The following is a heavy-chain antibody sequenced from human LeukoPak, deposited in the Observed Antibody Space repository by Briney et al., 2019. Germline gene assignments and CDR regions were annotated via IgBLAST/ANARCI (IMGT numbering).Heavy chain of an antibody. CDR1: GFTFSSYW. CDR3: ARVMGGIYYYYGMDV. D-gene: IGHD1-14*01. CDR2: IKQDGSEK. Sequence: GGSLRLSCAASGFTFSSYWMSWVRQAPGKGLEWVANIKQDGSEKYYVDSVKGRFTISRDNAKNSLYLQMNGLRAEDTAVYYCARVMGGIYYYYGMDVWGQGTTVTVSS. V-gene: IGHV3-7*01. J-gene: IGHJ6*02.